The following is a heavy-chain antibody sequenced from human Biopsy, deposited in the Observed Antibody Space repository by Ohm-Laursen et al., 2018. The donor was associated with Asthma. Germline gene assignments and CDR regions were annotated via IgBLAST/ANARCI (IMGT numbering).Heavy chain of an antibody. CDR3: ARTFHFWSPYHAEHYQL. J-gene: IGHJ1*01. V-gene: IGHV3-9*01. Sequence: SFRLSCAASGFKFDEYTMHWVRQAPGKGLEWVSGISWNSATIGYADSVEGRFTISRDNAKNLLFLQMNSLRAEDTAVYYCARTFHFWSPYHAEHYQLWGQGTLVTVSS. D-gene: IGHD3-3*01. CDR2: ISWNSATI. CDR1: GFKFDEYT.